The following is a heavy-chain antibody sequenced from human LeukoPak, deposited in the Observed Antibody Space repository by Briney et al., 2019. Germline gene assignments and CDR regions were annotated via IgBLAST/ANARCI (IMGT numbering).Heavy chain of an antibody. CDR2: ISAYNGNT. Sequence: ASVKVSCKASGYTFTGYYMHWVRQAPGQGLEWMGWISAYNGNTNYAQKLQGRVTMTTDTSTSTAYMELRSLRSDDTAVYYCASPTRGGRDAFDIWGQGTMVTVSS. CDR3: ASPTRGGRDAFDI. D-gene: IGHD1-14*01. V-gene: IGHV1-18*04. J-gene: IGHJ3*02. CDR1: GYTFTGYY.